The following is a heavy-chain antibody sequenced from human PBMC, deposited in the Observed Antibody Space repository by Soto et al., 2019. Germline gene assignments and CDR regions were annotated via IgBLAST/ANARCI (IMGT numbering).Heavy chain of an antibody. CDR3: ARDGSSRGLWLGPDD. D-gene: IGHD5-18*01. CDR2: ISDDGTNK. CDR1: GFTFSAYA. J-gene: IGHJ4*02. V-gene: IGHV3-30-3*01. Sequence: PGGSLRLSCAASGFTFSAYAMHCVRQAPGKGLEWVAVISDDGTNKHYADSVRGRFTISRDNSKNTLYVQMNSLRAEDTAFSYCARDGSSRGLWLGPDDWGQGTQVTVSS.